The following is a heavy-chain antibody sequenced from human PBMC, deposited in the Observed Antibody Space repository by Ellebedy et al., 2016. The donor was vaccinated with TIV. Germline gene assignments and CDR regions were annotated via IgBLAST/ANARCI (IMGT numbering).Heavy chain of an antibody. CDR1: GFTFSSHD. J-gene: IGHJ4*02. D-gene: IGHD5-24*01. V-gene: IGHV3-13*01. Sequence: PGGSLRLSCAASGFTFSSHDMHWVRQPTGKGLEWVSGLTSAGDTYYLGSVKGRFIISRDSAKNSLYLQMNSLRAEDTAVYYCARATSGFDYWGQGALATVSS. CDR2: LTSAGDT. CDR3: ARATSGFDY.